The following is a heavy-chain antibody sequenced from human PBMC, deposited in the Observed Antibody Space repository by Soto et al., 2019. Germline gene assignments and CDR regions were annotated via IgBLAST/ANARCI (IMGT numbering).Heavy chain of an antibody. Sequence: GSLRLSCAASGFTFSSHGMHWVRQAPGKGLEWVATISFDGSNEYYSDSVRGRFTISRDNSKKTLYLQMNSLRSDDTAVYYCARAVYGDLGHFDLWGRGTLVTVSS. J-gene: IGHJ2*01. CDR3: ARAVYGDLGHFDL. CDR2: ISFDGSNE. D-gene: IGHD4-17*01. CDR1: GFTFSSHG. V-gene: IGHV3-30*03.